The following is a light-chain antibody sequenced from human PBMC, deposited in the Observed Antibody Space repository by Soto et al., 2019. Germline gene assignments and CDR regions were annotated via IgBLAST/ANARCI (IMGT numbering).Light chain of an antibody. CDR3: SSYADSNNLL. CDR2: EVS. Sequence: QSVPTDSTSAAGSPRHSVTISTTGTSSDVGGYNFVSWYQQHPGKAPKVMIYEVSKRPSGVPDRFSGSKSGNTASLTVSGLQAEDEADYYCSSYADSNNLLFGGGTKVTVL. V-gene: IGLV2-8*01. CDR1: SSDVGGYNF. J-gene: IGLJ2*01.